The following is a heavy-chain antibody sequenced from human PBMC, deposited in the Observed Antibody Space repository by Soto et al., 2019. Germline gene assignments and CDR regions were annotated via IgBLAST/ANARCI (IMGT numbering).Heavy chain of an antibody. D-gene: IGHD2-21*02. CDR1: GFTFSNAW. J-gene: IGHJ6*02. CDR2: IKSKTDGGTT. V-gene: IGHV3-15*01. Sequence: KAGGSLRLSCAASGFTFSNAWMSWVRQAPGKGLEWVGRIKSKTDGGTTDYAAPVKGRFTISRDDSKNTLYLQMNSLKTEDTAVYYCTTDQIAYCGGDCYSGAPYYYYGMDVWGQGTTVTVSS. CDR3: TTDQIAYCGGDCYSGAPYYYYGMDV.